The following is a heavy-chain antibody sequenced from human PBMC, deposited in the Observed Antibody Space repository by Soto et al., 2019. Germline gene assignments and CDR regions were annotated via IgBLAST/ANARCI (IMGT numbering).Heavy chain of an antibody. CDR2: IYPGDSET. Sequence: HGESLKISCQCSGYTFSNFWIAWVRQLPGKGLEYMGIIYPGDSETRYSPSFHGKVTIPADRSIGTAYLQWSSLEASDSAFYFCARSPRSSPYFDYWGQGALVTVSS. CDR3: ARSPRSSPYFDY. J-gene: IGHJ4*02. V-gene: IGHV5-51*01. D-gene: IGHD6-13*01. CDR1: GYTFSNFW.